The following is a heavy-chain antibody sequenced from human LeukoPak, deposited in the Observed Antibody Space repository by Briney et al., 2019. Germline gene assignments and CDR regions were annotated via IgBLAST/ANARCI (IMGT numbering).Heavy chain of an antibody. J-gene: IGHJ4*02. Sequence: ASVKVSCKASRYTFTGYYMHWVRQAPGQGLEWMGWINPNSGGTNYAQKFQGRVTMTRDTSISTAYMELSRLRSDDTAVYYCASPNAYYYDSSGSTGFDYWGQGTLVTVSS. D-gene: IGHD3-22*01. V-gene: IGHV1-2*02. CDR1: RYTFTGYY. CDR2: INPNSGGT. CDR3: ASPNAYYYDSSGSTGFDY.